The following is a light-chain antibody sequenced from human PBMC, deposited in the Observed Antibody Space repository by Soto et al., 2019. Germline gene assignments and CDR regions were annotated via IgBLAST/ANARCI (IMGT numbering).Light chain of an antibody. CDR2: DAS. J-gene: IGKJ5*01. CDR3: QQYNNYST. V-gene: IGKV1-5*01. CDR1: QSISSY. Sequence: DIQMTQSPSSRSASVGDRVTITFRSSQSISSYVSWYQQKPGKAPKLLIYDASSLESGVPSRLSGGGSGTEFTLTISSLQPDDFATYYCQQYNNYSTFGQGTRLEIK.